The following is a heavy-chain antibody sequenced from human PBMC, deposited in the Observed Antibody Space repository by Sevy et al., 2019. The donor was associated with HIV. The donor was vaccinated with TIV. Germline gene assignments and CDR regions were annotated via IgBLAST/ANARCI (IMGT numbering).Heavy chain of an antibody. V-gene: IGHV3-7*01. D-gene: IGHD3-22*01. Sequence: GGSLRLSCAASRFTFKSYWMTWVRQAPGKGLEWVANINQDGGEKYHLHSVKGRFTISRDNAKNSLFLQMNSLRAEDSAVYFCARVSSIYYDRGYFYAMDVWGQGTTVTVSS. J-gene: IGHJ6*02. CDR1: RFTFKSYW. CDR2: INQDGGEK. CDR3: ARVSSIYYDRGYFYAMDV.